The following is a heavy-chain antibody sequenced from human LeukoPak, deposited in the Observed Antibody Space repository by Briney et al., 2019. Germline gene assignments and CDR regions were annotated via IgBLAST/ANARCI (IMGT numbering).Heavy chain of an antibody. J-gene: IGHJ4*02. CDR1: GFTFSDYD. CDR2: IGSRSTYT. CDR3: AKWYCSSTSCSPVNY. Sequence: GGSLRLSCAASGFTFSDYDMSRIRQAPGKGLEWVSYIGSRSTYTNYADSVKGRFTISRDNAENSLYLQMNSLRAEDTAVYYCAKWYCSSTSCSPVNYWGQGTLVTVSS. D-gene: IGHD2-2*01. V-gene: IGHV3-11*06.